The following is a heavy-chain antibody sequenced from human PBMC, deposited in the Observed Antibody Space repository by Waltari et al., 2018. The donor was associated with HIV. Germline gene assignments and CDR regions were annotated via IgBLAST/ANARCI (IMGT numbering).Heavy chain of an antibody. Sequence: QLQLQESGPGLVKPSETLSLTCTVSGGSISSSSYYWGWIRQTPGKGLEWIGGIYYSGSTYYNPSLTSRVTISVDTSKNQFSLKLSSVTAADTAVYYCARLGVGYGDYYYYYGMDVWGQGTTVTVSS. D-gene: IGHD4-17*01. V-gene: IGHV4-39*01. CDR2: IYYSGST. CDR3: ARLGVGYGDYYYYYGMDV. J-gene: IGHJ6*02. CDR1: GGSISSSSYY.